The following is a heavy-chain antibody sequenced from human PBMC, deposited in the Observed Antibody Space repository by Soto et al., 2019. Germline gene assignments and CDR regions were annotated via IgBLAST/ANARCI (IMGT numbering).Heavy chain of an antibody. D-gene: IGHD2-15*01. V-gene: IGHV1-3*01. Sequence: QVQLVQSGAEVKKPGASVKVSCKASGYTFTSYAMHWVRQAPGQRLEWMGWINAGNGNTKYSQKFQGRVTITRDTSASTAYMELSSLRSEDTAVYYCARGDIVVVVAAHYDYWGQGTLVTVSS. CDR3: ARGDIVVVVAAHYDY. CDR1: GYTFTSYA. J-gene: IGHJ4*02. CDR2: INAGNGNT.